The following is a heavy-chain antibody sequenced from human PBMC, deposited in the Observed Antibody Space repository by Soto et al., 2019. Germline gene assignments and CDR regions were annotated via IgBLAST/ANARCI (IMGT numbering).Heavy chain of an antibody. CDR3: AKDREYGADLLGYCSGGSCPDAFDI. CDR2: ISGSGGST. J-gene: IGHJ3*02. V-gene: IGHV3-23*01. Sequence: GGSLRLSCAASGFTFSSYAMSWVRQAPGKGLEWVSAISGSGGSTYYADSVKGRFTISRDNSKNTLYLQMNSLRAEDTAVYYCAKDREYGADLLGYCSGGSCPDAFDIWGQGTMVTVSS. D-gene: IGHD2-15*01. CDR1: GFTFSSYA.